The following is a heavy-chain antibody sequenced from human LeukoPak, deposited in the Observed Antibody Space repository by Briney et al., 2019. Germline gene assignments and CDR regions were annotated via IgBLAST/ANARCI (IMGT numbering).Heavy chain of an antibody. Sequence: PSQTLSLTCTVSGGSISSGDYYWSWIRLPPGKGLVWIGYIYYSGSTYYNPSLKSRVTISVDTSKNQFSLKLSSVTAADTAVYYCAREARGQLLYWFDPWGQGTLVTVSS. J-gene: IGHJ5*02. CDR1: GGSISSGDYY. CDR3: AREARGQLLYWFDP. CDR2: IYYSGST. D-gene: IGHD2-2*01. V-gene: IGHV4-30-4*08.